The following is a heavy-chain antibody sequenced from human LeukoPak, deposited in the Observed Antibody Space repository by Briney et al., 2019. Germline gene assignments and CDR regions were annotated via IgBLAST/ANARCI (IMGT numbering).Heavy chain of an antibody. Sequence: SETLSLTCTVSGYSINSGYYWAWIRQPPGKGLEWVAAIYRSGITYYNPSLKSRVTISFDTSKNQFSLKLTSVTAADTAVFFCARDHSYYDTSRGHYFDYWGKGTLVTVSS. CDR2: IYRSGIT. D-gene: IGHD3-22*01. CDR1: GYSINSGYY. J-gene: IGHJ4*02. CDR3: ARDHSYYDTSRGHYFDY. V-gene: IGHV4-38-2*02.